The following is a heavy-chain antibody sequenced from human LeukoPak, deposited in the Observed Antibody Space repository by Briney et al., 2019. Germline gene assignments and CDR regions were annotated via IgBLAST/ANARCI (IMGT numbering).Heavy chain of an antibody. D-gene: IGHD6-19*01. CDR2: VYYSGST. J-gene: IGHJ4*02. CDR3: ARDYQGSSGWIDY. Sequence: SETLSLTCTVSGGSITSSSYYWVWVRQPPGRGLEWIGNVYYSGSTSYNPSLKSRVTISLDTSKNQFFLKLSSVTAADTAVYYCARDYQGSSGWIDYWGQGTLVTVSS. V-gene: IGHV4-39*07. CDR1: GGSITSSSYY.